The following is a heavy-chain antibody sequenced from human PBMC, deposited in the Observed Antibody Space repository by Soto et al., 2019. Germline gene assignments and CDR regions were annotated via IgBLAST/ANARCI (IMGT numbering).Heavy chain of an antibody. V-gene: IGHV3-30*18. Sequence: GGSLRLSCAASGFTFSSYGMHWVRQAPGKGLEWVAVISYDGSNKYYADSVKGRFTISRDNSKNTLYLQMNSLRAEDTAVYYCAKVRYRRAAAGTNYYYGMDVWGQGTTVTVSS. CDR3: AKVRYRRAAAGTNYYYGMDV. J-gene: IGHJ6*02. CDR2: ISYDGSNK. D-gene: IGHD6-13*01. CDR1: GFTFSSYG.